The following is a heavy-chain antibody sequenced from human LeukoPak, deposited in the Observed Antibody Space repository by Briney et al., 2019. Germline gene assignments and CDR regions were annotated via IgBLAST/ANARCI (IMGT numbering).Heavy chain of an antibody. Sequence: KPSETLSLTCTXSXXSISSSSYYWGWIRQPPGKGLEWIGSIYYSGSTYYNPSLKSRVTISVDTSKNQFSLKLSSVTAADTAVYYCARNIVVVPAAMRDYYYYYGMDVWGQGTTVTVSS. V-gene: IGHV4-39*01. CDR2: IYYSGST. CDR3: ARNIVVVPAAMRDYYYYYGMDV. CDR1: XXSISSSSYY. D-gene: IGHD2-2*01. J-gene: IGHJ6*02.